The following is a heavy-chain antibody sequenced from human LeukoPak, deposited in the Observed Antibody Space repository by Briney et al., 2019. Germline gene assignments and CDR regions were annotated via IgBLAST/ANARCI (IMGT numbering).Heavy chain of an antibody. Sequence: GGSLRLSCAASGFTFDDYAMHWVRQAPGKGLEWVSGISWNSGSIGYADPVKGRFTISRDNAKNSIYLQMNSLTAEDTAVYYCVREYWYFDLLGRGTLVTGSS. J-gene: IGHJ2*01. CDR1: GFTFDDYA. CDR3: VREYWYFDL. CDR2: ISWNSGSI. V-gene: IGHV3-9*01.